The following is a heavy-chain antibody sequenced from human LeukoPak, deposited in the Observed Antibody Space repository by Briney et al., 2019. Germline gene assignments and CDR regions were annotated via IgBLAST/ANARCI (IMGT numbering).Heavy chain of an antibody. V-gene: IGHV1-18*04. CDR3: ARVVMGEDTVMADY. CDR2: ISAYNGNT. J-gene: IGHJ4*02. Sequence: ASVKVSCKASGYTFTGYYIHWVRQAPGQGLEWMGWISAYNGNTNYAQKLQGRVTMTTDTSTSTAYMELRSLRSDDTAVYYCARVVMGEDTVMADYWGQGTLVTVSS. D-gene: IGHD5-18*01. CDR1: GYTFTGYY.